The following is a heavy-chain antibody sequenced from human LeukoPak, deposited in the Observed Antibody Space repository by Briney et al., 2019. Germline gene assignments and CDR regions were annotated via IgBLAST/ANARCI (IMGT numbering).Heavy chain of an antibody. V-gene: IGHV4-34*01. CDR2: INHSGST. Sequence: GSLRLSCAASGFTFSSYAMSWIRQPPGKGLEWIGEINHSGSTNYNPSLKSRVTISVDTSKNQFSLKLSSVTAADTAVYYCARVENYDSSYYFDYWGQGTLVTVSS. J-gene: IGHJ4*02. D-gene: IGHD3-22*01. CDR1: GFTFSSYA. CDR3: ARVENYDSSYYFDY.